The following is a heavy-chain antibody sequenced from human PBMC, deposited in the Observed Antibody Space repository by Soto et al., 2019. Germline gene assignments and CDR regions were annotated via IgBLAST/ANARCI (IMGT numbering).Heavy chain of an antibody. D-gene: IGHD2-15*01. CDR2: IKDGGST. J-gene: IGHJ4*02. Sequence: QVQLQQWGAGLLKPSETLSLTCAVNGGSFTGYYWCWVRQPPGKGLEWIGEIKDGGSTNYSPSLRSRVTISADTSKKQFSLKVTSVTAADTAVYYCARGQEGVVATHWDQGTLVTVSS. CDR1: GGSFTGYY. CDR3: ARGQEGVVATH. V-gene: IGHV4-34*01.